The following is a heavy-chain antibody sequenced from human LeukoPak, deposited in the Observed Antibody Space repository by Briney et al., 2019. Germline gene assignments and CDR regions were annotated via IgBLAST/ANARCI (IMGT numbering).Heavy chain of an antibody. J-gene: IGHJ4*02. V-gene: IGHV3-23*01. Sequence: GGSLRLSCTASGFTFSNYGMNWVRQAPGKGLEWVSGIIPSGGTTYYADSVKGRFTISRDNSQNTMYLQMNSLRAEDTAVYYCARRAGAYSHPYDYWGQGTLVTVSS. CDR1: GFTFSNYG. CDR3: ARRAGAYSHPYDY. CDR2: IIPSGGTT. D-gene: IGHD4/OR15-4a*01.